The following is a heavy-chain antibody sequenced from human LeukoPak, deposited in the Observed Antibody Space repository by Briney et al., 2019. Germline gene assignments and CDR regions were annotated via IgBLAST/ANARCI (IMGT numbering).Heavy chain of an antibody. D-gene: IGHD2-15*01. CDR1: GYTFTSYY. CDR2: INPSGGST. Sequence: GASVKVSCKASGYTFTSYYMHWVRQAPGQGLEWMGIINPSGGSTSYAQKFQGRVTMTRDTSTSTVYMELSSLRSEDTAVYYCASSSSGIFDAFDIWGQGTMVTVSS. CDR3: ASSSSGIFDAFDI. J-gene: IGHJ3*02. V-gene: IGHV1-46*01.